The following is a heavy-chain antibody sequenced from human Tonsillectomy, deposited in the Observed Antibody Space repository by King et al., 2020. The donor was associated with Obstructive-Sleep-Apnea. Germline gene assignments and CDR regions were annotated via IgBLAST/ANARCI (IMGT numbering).Heavy chain of an antibody. J-gene: IGHJ4*02. D-gene: IGHD2-15*01. CDR3: TRGMHGSCSASTCYAVGDY. CDR1: GFTFSSYW. Sequence: VQLVESGGGLVQPGGSLRLSCAASGFTFSSYWMNWVRQAPGKGLEWVADIKRDGREKYYVDSVKGRFTISRDNAKNSPYLQMNSLSAEDTAVYYCTRGMHGSCSASTCYAVGDYWGQGTLVTVSS. CDR2: IKRDGREK. V-gene: IGHV3-7*01.